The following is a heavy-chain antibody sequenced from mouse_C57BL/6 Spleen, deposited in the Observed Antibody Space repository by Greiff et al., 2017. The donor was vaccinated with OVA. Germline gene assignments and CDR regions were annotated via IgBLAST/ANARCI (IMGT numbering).Heavy chain of an antibody. J-gene: IGHJ3*01. CDR2: ISSGSSTI. D-gene: IGHD2-12*01. Sequence: EVNLVESGGGLVKPGGSLTLSCAASGFTFSDYGMHWVRQAPAKGLEWVAYISSGSSTIYYADTVKGRFTISRDNAKNTLFLQMTSLRSEDTAMYYCATGYRAFAYWGQGTLVTVSA. CDR1: GFTFSDYG. V-gene: IGHV5-17*01. CDR3: ATGYRAFAY.